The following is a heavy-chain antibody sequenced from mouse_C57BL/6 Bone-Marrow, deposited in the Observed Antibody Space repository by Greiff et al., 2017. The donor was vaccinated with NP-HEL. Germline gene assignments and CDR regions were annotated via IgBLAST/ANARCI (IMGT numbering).Heavy chain of an antibody. J-gene: IGHJ2*01. Sequence: QVQLQQPGAELVMPGASVKLSCKASGYTFTSYWMHWVKQRPGQGLAWIGEIDPSDSYTNYNQKFKGKSTLTVDKSSSTAYMQLSSLTSEDSAVYYCARWGIRVSDYWGQGTTLTVSS. D-gene: IGHD6-2*01. CDR2: IDPSDSYT. CDR3: ARWGIRVSDY. CDR1: GYTFTSYW. V-gene: IGHV1-69*01.